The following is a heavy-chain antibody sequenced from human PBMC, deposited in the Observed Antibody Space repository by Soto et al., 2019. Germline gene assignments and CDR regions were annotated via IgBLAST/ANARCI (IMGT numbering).Heavy chain of an antibody. J-gene: IGHJ4*02. V-gene: IGHV1-69*02. CDR1: GGTFSSYT. CDR2: IIPILGIA. Sequence: QVQLVQSGAEVKKPGSSVKVSCKASGGTFSSYTISWVRQAPGQGLEWMGRIIPILGIANYAQKFQGRVTITADKSTSTAYMGLSSLRSEDTAVYYCARGGTDSPGYWGQGTLVTVSS. D-gene: IGHD3-16*01. CDR3: ARGGTDSPGY.